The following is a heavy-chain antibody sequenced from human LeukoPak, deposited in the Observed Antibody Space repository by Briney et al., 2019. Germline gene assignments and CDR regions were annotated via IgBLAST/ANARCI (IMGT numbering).Heavy chain of an antibody. CDR2: IKQDGSEK. CDR1: GFTFSSYW. J-gene: IGHJ4*02. Sequence: GGSLRLSCAASGFTFSSYWTSWVHQAPGKGLEWVANIKQDGSEKYYVDSVKGRFTISRDNAKNSLYLQMNSLRSDDTAVYYCAGQDYYDSSGYYYVGYSFDYWGQGTLVTVSS. D-gene: IGHD3-22*01. V-gene: IGHV3-7*03. CDR3: AGQDYYDSSGYYYVGYSFDY.